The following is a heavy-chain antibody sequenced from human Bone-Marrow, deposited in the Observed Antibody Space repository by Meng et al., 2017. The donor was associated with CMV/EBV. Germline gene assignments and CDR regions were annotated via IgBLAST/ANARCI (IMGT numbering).Heavy chain of an antibody. CDR3: AADLRDAFDI. CDR2: ISSSGSTI. Sequence: LSLTCAASEFTFSDYYMSWIRQAPGKGLEWVSYISSSGSTIYYADSVKGRFTISRDNAKNSLYLQMNSLRAEDTAVYYCAADLRDAFDIWGQGTMVTGSS. V-gene: IGHV3-11*01. CDR1: EFTFSDYY. J-gene: IGHJ3*02.